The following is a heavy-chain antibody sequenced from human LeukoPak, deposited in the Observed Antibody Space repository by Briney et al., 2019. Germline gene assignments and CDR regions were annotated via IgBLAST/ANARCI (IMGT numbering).Heavy chain of an antibody. CDR1: GGSISSYY. CDR2: IYYSGST. CDR3: ARDMVDRDMVKSLGWFDP. Sequence: SETLSLTCTVSGGSISSYYWSWIRQPAGKGLEWIGHIYYSGSTNYSPSLKSRVTISLDTSKNQFSLKLSSVAAADTAVYYCARDMVDRDMVKSLGWFDPWGQGTLVTVSS. D-gene: IGHD5-18*01. J-gene: IGHJ5*02. V-gene: IGHV4-59*01.